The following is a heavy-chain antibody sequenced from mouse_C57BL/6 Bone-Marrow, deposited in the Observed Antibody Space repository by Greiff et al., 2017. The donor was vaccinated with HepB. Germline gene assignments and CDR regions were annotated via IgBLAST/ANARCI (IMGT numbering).Heavy chain of an antibody. CDR1: GFTFSSYG. V-gene: IGHV5-6*01. CDR2: ISSGGSYT. CDR3: ARHMVTSAMDY. D-gene: IGHD2-2*01. J-gene: IGHJ4*01. Sequence: EVQVVESGGDLVKPGGSLKLSCAASGFTFSSYGMSWVRQTPDKRLEWVATISSGGSYTYYPDSVKGRFTISRDNAKNTLYLQMSSLKSEDTAMYYCARHMVTSAMDYWGQGTSVTVSS.